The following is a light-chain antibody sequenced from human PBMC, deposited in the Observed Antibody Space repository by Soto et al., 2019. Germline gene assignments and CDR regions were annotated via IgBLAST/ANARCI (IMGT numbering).Light chain of an antibody. CDR1: QSVTNT. J-gene: IGKJ4*01. CDR3: QQYYTWPVT. Sequence: IVMTQSPATLSVSPGERVTIAGRASQSVTNTLAWYQHKPGQAPRLLISYASRGATGIPSRFSGSGSGTDFTLTINSLQSEDFAVYYCQQYYTWPVTFGGGTKVDIK. V-gene: IGKV3-15*01. CDR2: YAS.